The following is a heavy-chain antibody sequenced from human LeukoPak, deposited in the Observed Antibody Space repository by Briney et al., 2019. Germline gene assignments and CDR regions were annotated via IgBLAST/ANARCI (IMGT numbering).Heavy chain of an antibody. V-gene: IGHV1-2*02. Sequence: GASVKVSCKASGYTFTGYYMHWVRQATGQGLEWMGWINPNSGGTNYAQKFQGRVTMTRGTSISTAYMELSRLRSDDTAVYYCARDWAAPPRYFDLWGRGTLVTVSS. CDR3: ARDWAAPPRYFDL. CDR1: GYTFTGYY. J-gene: IGHJ2*01. CDR2: INPNSGGT. D-gene: IGHD6-6*01.